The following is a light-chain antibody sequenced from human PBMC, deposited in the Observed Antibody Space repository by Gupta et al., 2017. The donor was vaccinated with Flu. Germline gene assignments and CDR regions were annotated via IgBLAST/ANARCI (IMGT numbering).Light chain of an antibody. J-gene: IGLJ3*02. CDR3: QSYDSSNHAV. V-gene: IGLV6-57*01. CDR2: EDN. CDR1: SGSIASNY. Sequence: MLTQPHSVSESPGKTVTISCTRSSGSIASNYVQWYQQRPGSSPTTVIYEDNQRPSGVPDRFSGSIDSSSNSASLTISGLKTEDEADYYCQSYDSSNHAVFGGGTKLTVL.